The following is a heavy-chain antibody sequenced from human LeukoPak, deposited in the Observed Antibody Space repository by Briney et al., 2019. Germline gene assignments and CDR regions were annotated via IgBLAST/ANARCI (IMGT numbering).Heavy chain of an antibody. J-gene: IGHJ4*02. Sequence: PGRSLRLSCAASGFSFSSYGMHWVRQAPGKGLEWVAVISYDGSSKYYADSVKGRFTISRDNSKNTLYLQMNSLRAEDTAVYYCAKDGGDSTQDYWGQGTLVTVSS. CDR2: ISYDGSSK. CDR3: AKDGGDSTQDY. D-gene: IGHD2-21*02. V-gene: IGHV3-30*18. CDR1: GFSFSSYG.